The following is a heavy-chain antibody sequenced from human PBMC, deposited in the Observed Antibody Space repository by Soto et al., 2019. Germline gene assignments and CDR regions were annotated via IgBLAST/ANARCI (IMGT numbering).Heavy chain of an antibody. Sequence: GASVKVSCKASGGTFSSYAISWVRQAPGQGLEWMGGIIPIFGTANYAQKFQGRVTITADESTSTAYMELSSLRSEDTAVYYCAGTEYGSGSYPRFDPWGQGTLVTVSS. CDR3: AGTEYGSGSYPRFDP. CDR2: IIPIFGTA. J-gene: IGHJ5*02. V-gene: IGHV1-69*13. CDR1: GGTFSSYA. D-gene: IGHD3-10*01.